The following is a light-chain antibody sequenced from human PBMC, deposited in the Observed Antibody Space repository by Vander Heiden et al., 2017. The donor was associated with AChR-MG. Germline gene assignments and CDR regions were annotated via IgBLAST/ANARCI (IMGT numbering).Light chain of an antibody. CDR3: AAWDDRLNGPV. Sequence: QSVLTQPPSVSEAPGQGVTISCSGSSSSIGSNVVNWYQQLPGRAPKLLIYYDDLLASGVSDRFSGSKSDTSASLAISGLQSEDEADYYCAAWDDRLNGPVFGGGTKLTVL. CDR1: SSSIGSNV. J-gene: IGLJ3*02. V-gene: IGLV1-36*01. CDR2: YDD.